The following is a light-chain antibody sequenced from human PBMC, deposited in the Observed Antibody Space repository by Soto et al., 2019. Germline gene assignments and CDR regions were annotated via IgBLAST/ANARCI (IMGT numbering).Light chain of an antibody. J-gene: IGKJ1*01. V-gene: IGKV1-5*01. CDR3: LQDYTYPLA. CDR2: DAS. Sequence: DIQMTQSPSTLSASVGDRVTITCRASQSISSWLAWYQQKPGKAPKVLIYDASSLESGVPSRFSGSGSGTEFTLTISSLQPDDFATYYCLQDYTYPLAFGQGTKVDIK. CDR1: QSISSW.